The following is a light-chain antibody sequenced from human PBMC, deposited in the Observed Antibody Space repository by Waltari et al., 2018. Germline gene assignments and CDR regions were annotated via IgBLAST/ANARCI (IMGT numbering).Light chain of an antibody. V-gene: IGKV4-1*01. CDR1: QSVLYRSVNQNY. CDR3: QQYYSDPNN. J-gene: IGKJ2*01. CDR2: WAS. Sequence: DIVMTPSPDSLAVPLGGRATINCKSCQSVLYRSVNQNYLGWYQQIPGHPPQLLISWASTRESGVPERFSGSGSGTDFPLTMSSLQADDVAVYYCQQYYSDPNNFGQGTKLEIE.